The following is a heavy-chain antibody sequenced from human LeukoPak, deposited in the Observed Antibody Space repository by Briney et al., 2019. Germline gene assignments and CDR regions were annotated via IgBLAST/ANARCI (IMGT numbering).Heavy chain of an antibody. V-gene: IGHV4-59*01. CDR3: ARVSEYSSSEAFDY. J-gene: IGHJ4*02. CDR1: GGSISSYY. D-gene: IGHD6-6*01. Sequence: PSETLSLTCTVSGGSISSYYWSWIRQPPGKGLEWIGYIYYSGSTNYNPSLKSRVTISADTSKNQFSLKLSSVTAADTAVYYCARVSEYSSSEAFDYWGQGTLVTVSS. CDR2: IYYSGST.